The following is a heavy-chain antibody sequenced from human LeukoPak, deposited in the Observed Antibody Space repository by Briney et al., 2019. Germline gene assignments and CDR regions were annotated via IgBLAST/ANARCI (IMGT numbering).Heavy chain of an antibody. CDR2: INHSGST. J-gene: IGHJ4*02. CDR1: GGSFSGHY. D-gene: IGHD3-10*01. Sequence: SETLSLTCAVYGGSFSGHYWSWIRQPPGKGLEWIGEINHSGSTNYNPSLKSRVTISVDTSKNQFSLKLSSVTAVDTAVYYCARFGGTTWAYFDYWGQGTLVTVSS. CDR3: ARFGGTTWAYFDY. V-gene: IGHV4-34*01.